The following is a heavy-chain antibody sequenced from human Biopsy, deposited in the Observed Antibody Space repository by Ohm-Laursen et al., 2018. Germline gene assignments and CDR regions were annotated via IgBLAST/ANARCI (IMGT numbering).Heavy chain of an antibody. CDR2: INCKTGAT. CDR3: ARDRLNGDKHFDF. J-gene: IGHJ4*02. D-gene: IGHD2-8*01. Sequence: ASVKVSCTASSYTFTDYNIHWMRQAPGQGLEWLGYINCKTGATNYAQKFQGTVTMTRDTSISTAYLALGSLRSADTAIYYCARDRLNGDKHFDFWGQGSLVTVSS. V-gene: IGHV1-2*02. CDR1: SYTFTDYN.